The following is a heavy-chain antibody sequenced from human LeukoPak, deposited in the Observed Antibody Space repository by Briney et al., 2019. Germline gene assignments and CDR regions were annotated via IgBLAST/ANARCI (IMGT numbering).Heavy chain of an antibody. D-gene: IGHD1-14*01. V-gene: IGHV1-69*04. J-gene: IGHJ4*02. CDR2: IIPILGIA. CDR1: GGTFSSYA. Sequence: GASVKVSCKASGGTFSSYAISWVRQAPGQGLEWMGRIIPILGIANYAQKFQGRVTITADKSTSTAYMELRSLRSDDTAVYYCARNHDYGDYWGQGTLVTVSS. CDR3: ARNHDYGDY.